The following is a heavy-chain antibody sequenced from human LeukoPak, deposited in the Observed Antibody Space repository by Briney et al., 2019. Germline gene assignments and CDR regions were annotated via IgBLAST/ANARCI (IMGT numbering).Heavy chain of an antibody. Sequence: SETLSLTCIVSAXSINNYYWNWIRQPPGKGLEWVGYIYYTGSTNYNPSLESRVTISLDTSKDQFSLKLSSVTAADTAVYYCVRRNTRYYFDYWGQGTLVTVSS. D-gene: IGHD1-14*01. CDR1: AXSINNYY. CDR2: IYYTGST. CDR3: VRRNTRYYFDY. V-gene: IGHV4-59*12. J-gene: IGHJ4*02.